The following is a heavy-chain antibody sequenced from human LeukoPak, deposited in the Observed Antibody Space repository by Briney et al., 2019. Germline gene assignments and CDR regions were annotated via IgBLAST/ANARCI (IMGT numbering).Heavy chain of an antibody. V-gene: IGHV3-7*01. CDR1: GFTFNNYW. Sequence: GGSLRLSCAASGFTFNNYWMNWVRQAPGKGLEWVANIKQDGSEKYYVDSVKGRFTISRDNAKNSLYLQMNSLRAEDTAVYYCARDLNDFWSGKDAFDIWGQGIMVTVSS. CDR3: ARDLNDFWSGKDAFDI. D-gene: IGHD3-3*01. J-gene: IGHJ3*02. CDR2: IKQDGSEK.